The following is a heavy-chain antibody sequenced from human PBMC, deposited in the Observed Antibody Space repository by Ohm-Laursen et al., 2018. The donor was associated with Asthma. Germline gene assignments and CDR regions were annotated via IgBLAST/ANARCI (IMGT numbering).Heavy chain of an antibody. V-gene: IGHV1-69*13. J-gene: IGHJ4*02. CDR2: IIPIFGTA. CDR3: AIDYGDYEDRDY. D-gene: IGHD4-17*01. Sequence: ASVKVSCKASGGTFSSYAISWVRQAPGQGLEWMGGIIPIFGTANYAQKFQGRVTITADESTSTAYMELSSLRSEDTAVYYCAIDYGDYEDRDYWGQGTLVTVSS. CDR1: GGTFSSYA.